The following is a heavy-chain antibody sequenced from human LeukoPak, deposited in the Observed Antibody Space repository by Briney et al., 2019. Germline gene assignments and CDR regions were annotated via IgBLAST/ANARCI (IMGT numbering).Heavy chain of an antibody. CDR3: ARQIRGYSYGPYYFDY. J-gene: IGHJ4*02. CDR1: GYSFTSYW. Sequence: GESLKISCKGSGYSFTSYWIGWVRQMPGKGLEWMGIIYPGDSDTRYSPSFQGQVTISADKSISTAYLQWSSLKASDTAMYYCARQIRGYSYGPYYFDYWGQGTLVTVSS. V-gene: IGHV5-51*01. CDR2: IYPGDSDT. D-gene: IGHD5-18*01.